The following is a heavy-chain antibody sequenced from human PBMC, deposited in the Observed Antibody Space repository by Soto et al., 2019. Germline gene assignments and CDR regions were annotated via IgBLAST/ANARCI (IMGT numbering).Heavy chain of an antibody. Sequence: QVQLQESGPGLVKPSQTLSLTCTVSGGSISSGGYYWSWIRQHPGKGLEWIGYIYYSGSTYYNPSLKSRVTISVDTSKNQFSLKLSSVTAADTAVYYYARLFLGGRLGAKSFDYWGQGTLVTVSS. CDR1: GGSISSGGYY. J-gene: IGHJ4*02. CDR3: ARLFLGGRLGAKSFDY. CDR2: IYYSGST. D-gene: IGHD1-26*01. V-gene: IGHV4-31*03.